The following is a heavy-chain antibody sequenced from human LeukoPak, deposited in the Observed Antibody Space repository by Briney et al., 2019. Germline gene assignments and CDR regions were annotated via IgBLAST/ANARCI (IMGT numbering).Heavy chain of an antibody. CDR2: IYADGTGT. CDR3: ARDYYYGMDV. Sequence: PGGSLRLSCAASGFTFSNYWMHWVRQVPGKGLVWVSRIYADGTGTTYADSVKGRFTISRDNAENTLFLQMNSLRVEDTAVYYCARDYYYGMDVWGQGTTVTVSS. V-gene: IGHV3-74*01. CDR1: GFTFSNYW. J-gene: IGHJ6*02.